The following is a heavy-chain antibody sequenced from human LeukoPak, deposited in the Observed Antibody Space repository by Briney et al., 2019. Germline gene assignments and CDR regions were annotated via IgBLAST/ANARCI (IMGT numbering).Heavy chain of an antibody. CDR2: MNPNSGNT. V-gene: IGHV1-8*01. Sequence: ASVKVSCKASGYTFTSYDINWVRQATGQGLEWMGWMNPNSGNTGYAQKFQGRVTMTRNTSISTAYMELSSLRSEDTAVYYCARKPYYYDSSGYYEEYGMDVWGQGTTVTVSS. J-gene: IGHJ6*02. D-gene: IGHD3-22*01. CDR3: ARKPYYYDSSGYYEEYGMDV. CDR1: GYTFTSYD.